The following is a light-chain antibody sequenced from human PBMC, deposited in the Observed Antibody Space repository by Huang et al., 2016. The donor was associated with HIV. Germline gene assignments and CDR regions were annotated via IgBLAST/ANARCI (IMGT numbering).Light chain of an antibody. CDR3: QQRGNWQLT. V-gene: IGKV3-11*01. CDR1: QGLANY. CDR2: DAS. Sequence: EIVLTQSPATLSLSPGERATLSCRASQGLANYLAWYQQKPGQAPRLLIYDASNRATDIPARFSGSGSGTDFTLTISSLEPEDFAVYYCQQRGNWQLTFGGGTKVEIK. J-gene: IGKJ4*01.